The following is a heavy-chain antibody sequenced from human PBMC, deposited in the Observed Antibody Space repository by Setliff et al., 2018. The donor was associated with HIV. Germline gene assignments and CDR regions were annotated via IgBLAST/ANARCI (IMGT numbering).Heavy chain of an antibody. D-gene: IGHD3-16*01. CDR3: AAVPWGHSSLIIDH. CDR2: IGGHGSII. V-gene: IGHV3-48*03. J-gene: IGHJ4*02. CDR1: GLIFGCYE. Sequence: GFLRLSCTASGLIFGCYEMNWVRQAPGKGLEWISFIGGHGSIIHYADSVKGRFTISRDNAKNSVYLQMHSLRVEDTAVYYCAAVPWGHSSLIIDHWGQGTPVTVSS.